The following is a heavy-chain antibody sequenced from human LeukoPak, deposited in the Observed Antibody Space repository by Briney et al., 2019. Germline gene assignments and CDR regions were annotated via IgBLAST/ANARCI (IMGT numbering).Heavy chain of an antibody. CDR2: IKEDGSEK. D-gene: IGHD6-13*01. J-gene: IGHJ3*02. CDR1: GFILSNYW. CDR3: ARERTIATAGDAFNI. V-gene: IGHV3-7*01. Sequence: HTGGSLRLSCAASGFILSNYWMTWVRQSPGKGLEWVANIKEDGSEKCYVDSVKGRFTISRDNAKNSLYLQMNSLRAEDTAVYYCARERTIATAGDAFNIWGQGTMVTVSS.